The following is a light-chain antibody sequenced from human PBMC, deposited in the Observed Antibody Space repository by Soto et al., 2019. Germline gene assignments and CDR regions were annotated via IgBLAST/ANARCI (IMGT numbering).Light chain of an antibody. CDR1: HSVSTT. CDR2: DTC. V-gene: IGKV3-15*01. J-gene: IGKJ1*01. Sequence: CPSTMPESPGDRATXSCRASHSVSTTLAWYQQEPFHPPSLLLYDTCARATDLPGRFRGGESGTEFTLGLSRLQYADSTVYYLQQYNPLWTFGQGTKVDIK. CDR3: QQYNPLWT.